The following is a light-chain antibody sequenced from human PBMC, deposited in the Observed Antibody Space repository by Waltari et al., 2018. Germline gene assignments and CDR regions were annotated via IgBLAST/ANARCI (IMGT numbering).Light chain of an antibody. J-gene: IGLJ2*01. CDR2: DVS. CDR3: NSYTSSTTYVV. V-gene: IGLV2-14*03. CDR1: SNDVGNFNY. Sequence: QPALTQPASVSGSLGQSLTIYCTGTSNDVGNFNYVPWDQQQPGKVPKLMIYDVSKRPSGVSNRFSGCKSGTTSSLTILRLQAEDEADYYCNSYTSSTTYVVFGGGTNVTVL.